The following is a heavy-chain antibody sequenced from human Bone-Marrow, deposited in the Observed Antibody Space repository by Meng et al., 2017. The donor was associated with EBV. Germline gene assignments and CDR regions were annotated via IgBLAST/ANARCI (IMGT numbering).Heavy chain of an antibody. D-gene: IGHD6-13*01. V-gene: IGHV1-2*06. CDR1: GYTFTGYY. CDR2: INPNSGGT. Sequence: QGQLGKAGEWGKKAGASMKVSCKAFGYTFTGYYMHWVRQAPGQGLEWMGRINPNSGGTNYAQKFQGRVTMTRDTSISTAYMELSRLRSDDTAVYYCARVLGVIAAVPGYWGQGTLVTVSS. CDR3: ARVLGVIAAVPGY. J-gene: IGHJ4*02.